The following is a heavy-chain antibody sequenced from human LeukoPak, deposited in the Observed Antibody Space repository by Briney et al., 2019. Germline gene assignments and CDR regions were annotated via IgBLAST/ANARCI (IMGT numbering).Heavy chain of an antibody. CDR2: ISPYNVNT. V-gene: IGHV1-18*01. J-gene: IGHJ4*02. Sequence: GASVKVSCKASCYTFTNSDISWVRQAPGQGLEWMGWISPYNVNTKYAQKLQGRVTMTTDTSTSTAYMELRSLRSDDTAVYYCARGGQVENWGQGTLVTVSS. CDR3: ARGGQVEN. CDR1: CYTFTNSD.